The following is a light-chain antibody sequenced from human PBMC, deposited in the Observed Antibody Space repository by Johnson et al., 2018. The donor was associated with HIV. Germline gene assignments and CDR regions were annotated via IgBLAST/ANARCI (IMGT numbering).Light chain of an antibody. CDR3: GTWDSSLSVHYV. J-gene: IGLJ1*01. CDR1: SSNIGNNY. Sequence: QSVLTQPPSVSAAPGQKVTISCSGSSSNIGNNYVSWYQQLPGTAPKLLIYDNNKRPSGIPDRFSGSKSGTSATLGITRLQTGDEADYYSGTWDSSLSVHYVFGTGTKITVL. CDR2: DNN. V-gene: IGLV1-51*01.